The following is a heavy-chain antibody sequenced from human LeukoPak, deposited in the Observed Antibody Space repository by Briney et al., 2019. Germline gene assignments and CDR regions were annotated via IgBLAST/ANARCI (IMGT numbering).Heavy chain of an antibody. CDR1: GGSISRHY. Sequence: PSETLSLTCTVSGGSISRHYWSWIRQPPGKGLEWIGYIYYSGSTNYNPSLKSRVTISVDTSKNQFSLKLSSVTAADTAVYYCASSSTSAGAFDIWGQGIMVTVSS. CDR2: IYYSGST. D-gene: IGHD2-2*01. J-gene: IGHJ3*02. V-gene: IGHV4-59*11. CDR3: ASSSTSAGAFDI.